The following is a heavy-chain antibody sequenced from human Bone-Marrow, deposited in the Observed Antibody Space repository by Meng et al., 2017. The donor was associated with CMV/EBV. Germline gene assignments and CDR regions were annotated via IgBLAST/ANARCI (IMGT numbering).Heavy chain of an antibody. CDR3: AKDSGDLAI. J-gene: IGHJ4*02. CDR1: GGSISSYY. Sequence: SETLSLTCTVSGGSISSYYWSWIRQPPGKGLEWIGYIYYSGSTNYNPSLKSLFTMSVHTSMNQFSLNLNSVTAADKAVYYCAKDSGDLAIWGQGPWVTGSS. CDR2: IYYSGST. V-gene: IGHV4-59*03. D-gene: IGHD7-27*01.